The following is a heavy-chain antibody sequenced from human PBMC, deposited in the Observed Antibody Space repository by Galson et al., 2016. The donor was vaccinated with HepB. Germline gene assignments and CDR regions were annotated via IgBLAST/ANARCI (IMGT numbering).Heavy chain of an antibody. CDR3: AKVQSSSSAWYFYAMDV. J-gene: IGHJ6*02. V-gene: IGHV3-23*01. D-gene: IGHD2-2*01. CDR2: ISGGGDRT. CDR1: GFRFSDYA. Sequence: SLRLSCAASGFRFSDYAMSWVRQAPGRGLEWVSSISGGGDRTHYKYSVRGRFTISRDNSKNMLYLQMNSLRDEDTAVFYCAKVQSSSSAWYFYAMDVWGQGTTVTVSS.